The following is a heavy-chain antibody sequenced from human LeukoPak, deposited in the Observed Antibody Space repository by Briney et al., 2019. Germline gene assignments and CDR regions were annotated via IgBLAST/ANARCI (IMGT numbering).Heavy chain of an antibody. CDR1: GDSVSSNSAI. V-gene: IGHV6-1*01. D-gene: IGHD3-10*01. CDR2: TYYRSKLYI. J-gene: IGHJ5*02. CDR3: ARGYYASGFNP. Sequence: SQTLSLTCAISGDSVSSNSAIWNWIRQSPSRSLEWLGRTYYRSKLYIDYGASVKSRITINADTSKNQFSLQLNSVTPEDTAVYYCARGYYASGFNPWGQGTLVTVSS.